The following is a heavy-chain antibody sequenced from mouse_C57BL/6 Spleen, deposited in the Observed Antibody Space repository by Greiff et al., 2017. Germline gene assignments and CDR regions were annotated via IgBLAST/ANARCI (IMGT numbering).Heavy chain of an antibody. Sequence: VQLQQPGAELVMPGASVKLSCKASGYTFTSYWMHWVKQRPGQGLEWIGEIDPSDSYTNYNQKFKGKSTLTVDKSSSTAYMQLSSLTSEDSAVYYYSRSGAGMGAMDYWGQGTSVTVSS. D-gene: IGHD3-3*01. CDR3: SRSGAGMGAMDY. CDR1: GYTFTSYW. J-gene: IGHJ4*01. V-gene: IGHV1-69*01. CDR2: IDPSDSYT.